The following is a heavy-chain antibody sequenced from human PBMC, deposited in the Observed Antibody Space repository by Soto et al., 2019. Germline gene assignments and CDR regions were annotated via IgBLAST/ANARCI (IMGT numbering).Heavy chain of an antibody. CDR2: VSGNNGAS. Sequence: QVQLMHSGTEVKKPGASVTVSCKASGYTSADFGISWVRPAPGQGLEWMGWVSGNNGASNPAPKVPCRITMTLATSTGVSYMSLRSLTSDYTAIYYCVRDQKYFRVNGNWFESWGQGTLVSVSS. D-gene: IGHD2-2*01. CDR3: VRDQKYFRVNGNWFES. J-gene: IGHJ5*01. CDR1: GYTSADFG. V-gene: IGHV1-18*04.